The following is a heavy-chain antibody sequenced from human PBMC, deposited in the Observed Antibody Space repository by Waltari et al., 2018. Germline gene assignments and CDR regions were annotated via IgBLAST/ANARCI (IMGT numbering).Heavy chain of an antibody. CDR3: AEAGRSMWGLPL. J-gene: IGHJ4*02. V-gene: IGHV3-9*01. Sequence: EVQLVESGGGLVQPGRSLRLSCAASGFTFDDYAMHWVRQAPGKGLGWVSGISWKSGSIGYAEAVKDRFTISIDNTKNSLYLQMNSLGAEDTALYYCAEAGRSMWGLPLWGQGTLVTVSS. D-gene: IGHD1-26*01. CDR2: ISWKSGSI. CDR1: GFTFDDYA.